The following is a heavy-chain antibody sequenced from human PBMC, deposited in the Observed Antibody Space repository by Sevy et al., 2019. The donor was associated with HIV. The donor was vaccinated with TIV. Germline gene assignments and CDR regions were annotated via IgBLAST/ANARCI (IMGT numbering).Heavy chain of an antibody. V-gene: IGHV3-53*01. J-gene: IGHJ3*02. D-gene: IGHD3-22*01. Sequence: GGSLRLSCAASGFTVSSNYMSWVRQAPGKGLEWVSIIFRGGGTYYADSVQGRFTISRDNSKNMVYFQMNSLRAEDTAVFYCAGGATFYSDSSGRVLSVLGAFDIWGRGTMVTVSS. CDR1: GFTVSSNY. CDR3: AGGATFYSDSSGRVLSVLGAFDI. CDR2: IFRGGGT.